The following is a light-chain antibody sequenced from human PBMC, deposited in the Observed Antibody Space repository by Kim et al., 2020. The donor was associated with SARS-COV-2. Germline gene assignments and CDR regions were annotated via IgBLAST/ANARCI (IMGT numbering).Light chain of an antibody. CDR1: QSVSSN. CDR3: QHYNAWPPWT. Sequence: EIVMTQSPATLSVSPGESATLSCKASQSVSSNLAWYQQKPGQAPRLLIYGASTRATGIPARFSGSGSGTEFTLTISSLESEDFAVYVCQHYNAWPPWTFGQGTKVDIK. J-gene: IGKJ1*01. V-gene: IGKV3-15*01. CDR2: GAS.